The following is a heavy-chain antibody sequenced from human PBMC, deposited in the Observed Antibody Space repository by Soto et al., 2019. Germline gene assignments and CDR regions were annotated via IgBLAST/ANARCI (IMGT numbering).Heavy chain of an antibody. D-gene: IGHD3-10*01. CDR2: IKRKSDGGTT. V-gene: IGHV3-15*01. CDR1: GFSVNNAW. CDR3: ATGIGTTDY. Sequence: GGSLRLSCAGSGFSVNNAWMTWVRQAPGQGLECVARIKRKSDGGTTDYAAPVKGRFTISRDDSTNTLYLEMITLKTEDTAVYYCATGIGTTDYWGQGVLVTVSS. J-gene: IGHJ4*02.